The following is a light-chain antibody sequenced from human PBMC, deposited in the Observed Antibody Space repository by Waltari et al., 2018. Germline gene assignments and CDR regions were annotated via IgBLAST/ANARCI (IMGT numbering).Light chain of an antibody. J-gene: IGLJ3*02. CDR1: SSDVGGYNY. Sequence: QSALTQPASVSGSPGPSLTISCTGTSSDVGGYNYVSWSQQHPGKAPKLMIYEVSNRPSGVSNRFSGSKSGNTASLTISGLQAEDEADYYCSSYTSSSTLVFGGGTKLTVL. V-gene: IGLV2-14*01. CDR2: EVS. CDR3: SSYTSSSTLV.